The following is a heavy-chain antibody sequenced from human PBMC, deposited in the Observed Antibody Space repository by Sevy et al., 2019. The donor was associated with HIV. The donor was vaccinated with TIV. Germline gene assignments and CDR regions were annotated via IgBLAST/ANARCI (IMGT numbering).Heavy chain of an antibody. CDR3: VKTSPPTVTTHYYGMDV. CDR2: ISGSGSNT. Sequence: GGSLRLSCAASGFTFRSHAMSWVRQAPGKGLEWVSTISGSGSNTYYANSVKGRFTISSDNSKNTQYLQMNSLRAEDTAVYYCVKTSPPTVTTHYYGMDVWGQGTTVTVSS. D-gene: IGHD4-17*01. CDR1: GFTFRSHA. J-gene: IGHJ6*02. V-gene: IGHV3-23*01.